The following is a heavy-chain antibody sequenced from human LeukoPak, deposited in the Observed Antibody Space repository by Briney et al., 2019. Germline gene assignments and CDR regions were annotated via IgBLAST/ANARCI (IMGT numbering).Heavy chain of an antibody. J-gene: IGHJ4*02. V-gene: IGHV3-23*01. CDR2: ISGSGGST. CDR1: GFTFSSYG. D-gene: IGHD3-22*01. CDR3: ANDYDSSGYYLFDY. Sequence: GGSLRLSCAASGFTFSSYGMSWVRQAPGKGLEWVSAISGSGGSTYYADSVKGRFTISRDNSKNTLYLQMNSLRAEDTAVYYCANDYDSSGYYLFDYWGQGTLVTVSS.